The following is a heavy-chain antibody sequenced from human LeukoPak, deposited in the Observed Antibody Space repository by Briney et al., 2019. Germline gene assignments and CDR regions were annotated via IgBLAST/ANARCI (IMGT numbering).Heavy chain of an antibody. Sequence: GGSLRLSXAVSGFTFSGYWMSWVRQAPGKGLEWVANIKQDGSEKDYVDSVKGRFTISRDNAKNSLYLQMNSLRAEDTAVYYCASTDYSNYFLDYWGQGTLVTVSS. V-gene: IGHV3-7*01. D-gene: IGHD4-11*01. CDR3: ASTDYSNYFLDY. CDR2: IKQDGSEK. J-gene: IGHJ4*02. CDR1: GFTFSGYW.